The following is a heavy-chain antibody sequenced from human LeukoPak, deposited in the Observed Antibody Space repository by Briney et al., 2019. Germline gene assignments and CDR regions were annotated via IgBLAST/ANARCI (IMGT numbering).Heavy chain of an antibody. D-gene: IGHD3-9*01. J-gene: IGHJ3*02. CDR1: GGSIGSSSYY. CDR3: ARQTGYYDILTGYYNGDAFDI. CDR2: IYYSGST. Sequence: SSETLSLTCTVSGGSIGSSSYYWGWIRQPPGKGLEWIGSIYYSGSTYYNPSRKSRFTISVNTTKYQFSLKLSSVTAADTAVYYCARQTGYYDILTGYYNGDAFDIWGQGAMVTVSS. V-gene: IGHV4-39*01.